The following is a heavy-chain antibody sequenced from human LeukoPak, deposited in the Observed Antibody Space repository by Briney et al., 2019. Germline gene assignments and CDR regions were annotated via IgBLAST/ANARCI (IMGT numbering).Heavy chain of an antibody. CDR1: GFTFSVYS. V-gene: IGHV3-23*01. CDR2: INDRGGYR. D-gene: IGHD6-19*01. J-gene: IGHJ4*02. Sequence: PGGSLRLSCAASGFTFSVYSMAWVRQAPGKGLEWVSVINDRGGYRQDADSVKGRFTISRDNSQNTLFLQVNSLRAEDTAVYYCVRERDRGIEVADDFDYWGQGTLVTVSS. CDR3: VRERDRGIEVADDFDY.